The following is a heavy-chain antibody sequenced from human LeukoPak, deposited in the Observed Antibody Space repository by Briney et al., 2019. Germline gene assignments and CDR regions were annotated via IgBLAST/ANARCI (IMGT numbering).Heavy chain of an antibody. V-gene: IGHV1-2*02. CDR2: INPNSGGT. Sequence: ASVKLSCKASGYTFTGYYMHWVRQAPGPGLEWMGWINPNSGGTNYAQKFQGRVTMTRDTSISTAYMELSRLRSDDTAVYYCASRVWVLGFLEWFWGQGTLVTVSS. CDR3: ASRVWVLGFLEWF. J-gene: IGHJ4*02. D-gene: IGHD3-3*01. CDR1: GYTFTGYY.